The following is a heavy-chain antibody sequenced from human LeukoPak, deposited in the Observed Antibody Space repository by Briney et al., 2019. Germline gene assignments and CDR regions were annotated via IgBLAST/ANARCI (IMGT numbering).Heavy chain of an antibody. CDR2: IIPILGIA. D-gene: IGHD6-19*01. V-gene: IGHV1-69*04. CDR3: ARQYSSDPKLDP. Sequence: SVKVSCKASGGTFSSYAISWVRQAPGQGLEWMGRIIPILGIANYAQKFQGRVTITADKSTSTAYMELSSLRSEDTAVYCCARQYSSDPKLDPWGQGTLVTVSS. J-gene: IGHJ5*02. CDR1: GGTFSSYA.